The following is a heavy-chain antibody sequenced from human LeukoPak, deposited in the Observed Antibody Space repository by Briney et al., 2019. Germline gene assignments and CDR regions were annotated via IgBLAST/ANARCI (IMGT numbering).Heavy chain of an antibody. CDR1: GFTFSSYA. CDR2: ISSSSSTI. V-gene: IGHV3-48*02. J-gene: IGHJ4*02. Sequence: PGGSLRLSCAASGFTFSSYAMHWVRQAPGKGLEWVSYISSSSSTIYYADSVKGRFTISRDNAKNSLYLQMNSLRDEDTAVYYCAREDYDILTGASWRIDYWGQGTLVTVSS. D-gene: IGHD3-9*01. CDR3: AREDYDILTGASWRIDY.